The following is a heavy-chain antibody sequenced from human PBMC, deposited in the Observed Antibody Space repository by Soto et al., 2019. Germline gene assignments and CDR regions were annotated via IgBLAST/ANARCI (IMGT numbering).Heavy chain of an antibody. Sequence: QVQLVESGGGVVQPGRSLKLSCAASGFTFSSYGMHWVRQAPGKGLEWVAVISYDGSNKYYADSVKGRFTISRDNSKNTLYLQMNSLRAEDTAVYYCAKARWGATVYYYGMDVWGQGTTVTVSS. D-gene: IGHD1-26*01. J-gene: IGHJ6*02. CDR3: AKARWGATVYYYGMDV. V-gene: IGHV3-30*18. CDR1: GFTFSSYG. CDR2: ISYDGSNK.